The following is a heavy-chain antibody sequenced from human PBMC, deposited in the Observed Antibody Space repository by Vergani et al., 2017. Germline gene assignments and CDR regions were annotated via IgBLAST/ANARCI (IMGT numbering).Heavy chain of an antibody. J-gene: IGHJ4*02. CDR2: IKHDGSEK. CDR3: ARDDTYYDFWSGYS. CDR1: GFTFSSYW. V-gene: IGHV3-7*01. D-gene: IGHD3-3*01. Sequence: EVQLVESGGGLVQPGGSLRLSCAASGFTFSSYWMSWVRQAPGKGLEWVANIKHDGSEKYYVDSVKGRFTISRDNAKNSLYLQMNSLRAEDTAVYYCARDDTYYDFWSGYSWGQGTLVTVSS.